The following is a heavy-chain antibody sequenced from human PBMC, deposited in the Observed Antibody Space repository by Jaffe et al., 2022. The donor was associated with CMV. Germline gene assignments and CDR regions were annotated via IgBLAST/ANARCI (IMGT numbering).Heavy chain of an antibody. Sequence: QLQLQESGPGLVKPSETLSLTCSLSGGSIGSTSDYWAWIRQPPGKGLEWIGAIFYSGSTFYNPSLKSRVTISGDTSKKRFSLKLSSVTAADTAMYYCARHVYGIGLDHWGQGVLVTVSS. J-gene: IGHJ4*02. CDR3: ARHVYGIGLDH. D-gene: IGHD2-8*01. V-gene: IGHV4-39*01. CDR2: IFYSGST. CDR1: GGSIGSTSDY.